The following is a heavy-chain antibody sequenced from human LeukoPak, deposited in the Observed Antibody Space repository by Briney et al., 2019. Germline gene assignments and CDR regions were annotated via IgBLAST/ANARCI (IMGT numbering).Heavy chain of an antibody. J-gene: IGHJ6*03. D-gene: IGHD5-24*01. V-gene: IGHV3-23*05. CDR1: GFTFSRYD. CDR2: ISRTVTTT. CDR3: AKGLWLQQLYYYYYMDV. Sequence: GGSLRLSCAASGFTFSRYDLSWVRQAPGKGLECVSSISRTVTTTYYADSVKGRFTISRDNSKNTLYLQMNSLRAEDTAVYYCAKGLWLQQLYYYYYMDVWGKGTTVTVSS.